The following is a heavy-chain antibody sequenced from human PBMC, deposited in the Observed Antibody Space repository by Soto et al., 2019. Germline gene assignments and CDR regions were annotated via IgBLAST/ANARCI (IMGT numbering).Heavy chain of an antibody. CDR2: IYYSGST. V-gene: IGHV4-39*01. D-gene: IGHD5-18*01. CDR1: GGSISSSSYY. Sequence: SETLSLTCTVSGGSISSSSYYWGWIRQPPGKGLEWIGSIYYSGSTYYNPSLKSRVTISVDTSKNQFSLKLSSVTAADTAVYYGARRGYTARGLADVWGQGTTVTVSS. CDR3: ARRGYTARGLADV. J-gene: IGHJ6*02.